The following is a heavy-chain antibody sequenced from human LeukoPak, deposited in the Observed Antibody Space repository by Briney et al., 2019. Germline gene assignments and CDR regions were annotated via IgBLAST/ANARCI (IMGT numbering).Heavy chain of an antibody. CDR3: ARISDTVTTPFDY. J-gene: IGHJ4*02. CDR2: ISSSSSTI. D-gene: IGHD4-17*01. Sequence: GGSLRLSCAASGFSFSRYSMNWVRQAPGKGLEWLSYISSSSSTIYYADSVKSRFTISRDNAKNSLYLQMNSLRAEDTAVYYCARISDTVTTPFDYWGQGTLVTVSS. CDR1: GFSFSRYS. V-gene: IGHV3-48*01.